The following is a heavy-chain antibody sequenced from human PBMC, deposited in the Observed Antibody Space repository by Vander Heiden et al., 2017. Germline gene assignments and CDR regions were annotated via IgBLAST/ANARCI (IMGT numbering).Heavy chain of an antibody. J-gene: IGHJ4*02. D-gene: IGHD3-22*01. Sequence: EVQPVQSGAEVKKPGESLKISCKGPGYSFTRYWSGWGRQIPGKGLEWMGIIYPGDSDTRYSPSFQGQVTISADKSISTAYLQWSSLKASDTAMYYCARLRSPHDSSGYYPAWGQGTLVTVSS. CDR3: ARLRSPHDSSGYYPA. CDR2: IYPGDSDT. V-gene: IGHV5-51*01. CDR1: GYSFTRYW.